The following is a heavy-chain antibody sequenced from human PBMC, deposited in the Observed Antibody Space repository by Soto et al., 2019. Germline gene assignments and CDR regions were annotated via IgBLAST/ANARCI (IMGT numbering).Heavy chain of an antibody. CDR2: FDPEDGET. D-gene: IGHD6-13*01. CDR3: ATDRGGAAASYYYYGMDV. Sequence: SSLKVSCQVSGYTRTELSMHWVQQAPGKGLEWMGGFDPEDGETIYAQKFQGRVTMTEDTSTDTAYMELSSLRSEDTAVYYCATDRGGAAASYYYYGMDVWGQGTTVTVSS. CDR1: GYTRTELS. J-gene: IGHJ6*02. V-gene: IGHV1-24*01.